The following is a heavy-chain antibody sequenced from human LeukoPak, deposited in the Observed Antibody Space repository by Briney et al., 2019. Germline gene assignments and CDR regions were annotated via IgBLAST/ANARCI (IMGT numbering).Heavy chain of an antibody. J-gene: IGHJ5*02. CDR2: IIPIFGTA. CDR3: ACATWTHRGFDP. D-gene: IGHD5-24*01. CDR1: GGTFSSYA. V-gene: IGHV1-69*05. Sequence: ASEKVSCKASGGTFSSYAISWVRQAPGQGLEWMRGIIPIFGTANYAQKFQGRVTITTDESTSTAYMELSSLRAEDTAVYYRACATWTHRGFDPWGQRTLVTVSS.